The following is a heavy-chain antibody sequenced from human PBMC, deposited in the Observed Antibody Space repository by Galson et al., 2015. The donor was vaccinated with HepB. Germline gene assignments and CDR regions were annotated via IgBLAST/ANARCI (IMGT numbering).Heavy chain of an antibody. CDR1: GFIFSNYA. D-gene: IGHD6-19*01. CDR2: ISGDTYGT. V-gene: IGHV3-23*01. Sequence: SLRLSCAGSGFIFSNYALSWVRQAPGKGLQWVSGISGDTYGTYYADSVKGRFTISRDNSNSRLYLQMTNVTADDTATYYCAKGRGWYTGFDSWGQGALVTVSS. CDR3: AKGRGWYTGFDS. J-gene: IGHJ4*02.